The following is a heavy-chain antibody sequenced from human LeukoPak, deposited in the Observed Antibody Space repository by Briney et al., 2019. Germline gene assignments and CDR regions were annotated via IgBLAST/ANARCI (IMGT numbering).Heavy chain of an antibody. V-gene: IGHV3-48*04. CDR2: ISSSSSTI. J-gene: IGHJ6*03. CDR3: ARDWQTWIQPYYYMDV. Sequence: GGSLGLSCAASGFTFSSYSMNWVRQAPGKGLEGVSYISSSSSTIYYADSVKGRFTISRGNAKNSLYLQMNSLRAEDTAVYYCARDWQTWIQPYYYMDVWGKGTTVTVSS. D-gene: IGHD5-18*01. CDR1: GFTFSSYS.